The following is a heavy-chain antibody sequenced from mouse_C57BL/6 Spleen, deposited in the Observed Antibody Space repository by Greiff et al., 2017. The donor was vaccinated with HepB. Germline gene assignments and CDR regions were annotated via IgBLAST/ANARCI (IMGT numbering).Heavy chain of an antibody. V-gene: IGHV5-6*01. CDR2: ISSGGSYT. CDR1: GFTFSSYG. D-gene: IGHD1-1*01. CDR3: ARQGSTVVAMDY. Sequence: EVNVVESGGDLVKPGGSLKLSCAASGFTFSSYGMSWVRQTPDKRLEWVATISSGGSYTYYPDSVKGRFTISRDNAKNTLYLQMSSLKSEDTAMYYCARQGSTVVAMDYWGQGTSVTVSS. J-gene: IGHJ4*01.